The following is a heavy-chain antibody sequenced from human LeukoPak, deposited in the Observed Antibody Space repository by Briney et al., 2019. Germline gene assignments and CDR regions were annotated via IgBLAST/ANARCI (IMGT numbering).Heavy chain of an antibody. CDR1: GDSISSSSYY. Sequence: PSETQSLTCTVSGDSISSSSYYWGWIRQPPGKGLEWIGSIYYSGSTYYNPSLKSRVTISVDTSKNQFSLKLSSVTAADTAVYYCARLEGSSGYFDYWGQGTLVTVSS. CDR2: IYYSGST. CDR3: ARLEGSSGYFDY. V-gene: IGHV4-39*01. J-gene: IGHJ4*02. D-gene: IGHD3-22*01.